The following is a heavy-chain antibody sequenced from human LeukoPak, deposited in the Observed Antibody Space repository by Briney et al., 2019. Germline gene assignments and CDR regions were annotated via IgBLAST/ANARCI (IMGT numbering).Heavy chain of an antibody. CDR3: EKNRSGYDYFNF. V-gene: IGHV3-64D*09. J-gene: IGHJ4*02. CDR1: GFTFSRYD. Sequence: GGSLRLSCSASGFTFSRYDMHWVRQAPGKGLEYVSAISSNGGSTYYADSVKGRFTISRDNSKNTLYLQMSSLRAEDTAVYYCEKNRSGYDYFNFWGQGTRVTVSS. D-gene: IGHD5-12*01. CDR2: ISSNGGST.